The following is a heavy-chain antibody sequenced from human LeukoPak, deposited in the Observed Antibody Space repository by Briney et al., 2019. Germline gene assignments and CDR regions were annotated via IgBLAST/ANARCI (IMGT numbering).Heavy chain of an antibody. Sequence: SETLSLTCTVSGGSISSSSYYWGWIRQPPGKGLEWIGSIYYSGSTYYNPSLKSRVTISVDTSKNQFSLKLSSVTAADTAVYYCARQPGSSWSPYYYCGMDVWGQGTTVTVSS. V-gene: IGHV4-39*01. J-gene: IGHJ6*02. D-gene: IGHD6-13*01. CDR2: IYYSGST. CDR1: GGSISSSSYY. CDR3: ARQPGSSWSPYYYCGMDV.